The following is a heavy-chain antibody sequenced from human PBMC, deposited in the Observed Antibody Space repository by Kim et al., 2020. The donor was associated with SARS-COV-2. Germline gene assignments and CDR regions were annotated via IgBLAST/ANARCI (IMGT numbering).Heavy chain of an antibody. D-gene: IGHD3-22*01. Sequence: YSQKFQGRVTITRDTSASTAYMELSSLRSEDTAVYYCAISDYYDRSAFDIWGQGTMVTVSS. J-gene: IGHJ3*02. CDR3: AISDYYDRSAFDI. V-gene: IGHV1-3*01.